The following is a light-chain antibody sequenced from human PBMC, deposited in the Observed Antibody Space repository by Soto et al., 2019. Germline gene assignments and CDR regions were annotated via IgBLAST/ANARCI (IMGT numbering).Light chain of an antibody. CDR1: QSVSSY. CDR3: QQRSNWPIALT. Sequence: EIVLTQSPATLSLSPGERATLCCRASQSVSSYLAWYQQKPGQAPRLLIYDASNRATGIPARFSGSGSGTDVTLTISSLEPEDFAVYYCQQRSNWPIALTFGGGTKVEIK. V-gene: IGKV3-11*01. CDR2: DAS. J-gene: IGKJ4*01.